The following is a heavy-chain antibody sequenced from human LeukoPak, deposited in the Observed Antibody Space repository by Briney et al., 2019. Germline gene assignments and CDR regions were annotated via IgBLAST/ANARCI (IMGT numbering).Heavy chain of an antibody. D-gene: IGHD3-10*01. Sequence: SETLSLTCTVSGGSISGSSYYWGWIRQPPGKGLEWIGSIYYSGSTYYNPSLKSRVTISVDPSKNQFSLKLNSVTATDTAVYYCASHYGPWGQGTLVTVSS. J-gene: IGHJ4*02. CDR1: GGSISGSSYY. V-gene: IGHV4-39*01. CDR2: IYYSGST. CDR3: ASHYGP.